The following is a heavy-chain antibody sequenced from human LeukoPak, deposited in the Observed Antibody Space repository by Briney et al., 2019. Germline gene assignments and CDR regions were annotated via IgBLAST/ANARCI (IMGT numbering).Heavy chain of an antibody. CDR3: ARRLRGWELRLGAFDI. CDR1: RDSFTNYW. V-gene: IGHV5-51*01. J-gene: IGHJ3*02. CDR2: IYPYDSDT. Sequence: GESLQISCKGSRDSFTNYWIGWVRQMPGKGLEWMGLIYPYDSDTRYSPSFQGQVTISVDKSISTAYLQWTSLKASDTAMYYCARRLRGWELRLGAFDIWGQGTMVTVSS. D-gene: IGHD1-26*01.